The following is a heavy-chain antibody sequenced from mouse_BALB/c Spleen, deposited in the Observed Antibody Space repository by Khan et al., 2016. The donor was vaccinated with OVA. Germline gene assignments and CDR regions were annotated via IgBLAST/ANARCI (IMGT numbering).Heavy chain of an antibody. CDR1: GYSFTGYF. D-gene: IGHD1-1*01. V-gene: IGHV1-20*02. CDR2: INPHIGET. Sequence: VQLQQPGPELVRPGASVKISCTASGYSFTGYFMNWVMQSHGKSLEWIGRINPHIGETFYNQRFKDKATLTVDESSSTAHMELRSLASGDSAVYYCTRICRSDVDYWGQGTTLTVSS. CDR3: TRICRSDVDY. J-gene: IGHJ2*01.